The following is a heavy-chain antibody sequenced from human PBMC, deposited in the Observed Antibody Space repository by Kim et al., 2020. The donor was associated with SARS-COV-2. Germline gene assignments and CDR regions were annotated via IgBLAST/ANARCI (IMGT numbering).Heavy chain of an antibody. Sequence: GGSLRLSCAASGFTFSSYAMHWVRQAPGKGLEWVAVISYDGSNKYYADSVKGRFTISRDNSKNTLYLQMNSLRAEDTAVYYCARSFIVVVPAAMFSGLYG. CDR2: ISYDGSNK. CDR3: ARSFIVVVPAAMFSGLYG. J-gene: IGHJ6*01. V-gene: IGHV3-30*04. D-gene: IGHD2-2*01. CDR1: GFTFSSYA.